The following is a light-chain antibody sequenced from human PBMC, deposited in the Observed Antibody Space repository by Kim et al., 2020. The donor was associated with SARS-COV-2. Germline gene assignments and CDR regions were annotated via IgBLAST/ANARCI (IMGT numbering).Light chain of an antibody. Sequence: SYELTQPPSVSVSPGQTVTITCSGDKLGEKYSSWYQQQPGQAPVLVIYQDTKRPSGIPERFAGSNSGNTATLTICGAQAMDEADYYCQAWDNTWVFGGGT. CDR2: QDT. CDR1: KLGEKY. J-gene: IGLJ3*02. CDR3: QAWDNTWV. V-gene: IGLV3-1*01.